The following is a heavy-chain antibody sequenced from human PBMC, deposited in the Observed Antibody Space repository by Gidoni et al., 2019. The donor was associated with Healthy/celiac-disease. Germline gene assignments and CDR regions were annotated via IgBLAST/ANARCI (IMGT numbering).Heavy chain of an antibody. CDR3: ARVLIPFWSGPNSDYYGMDV. D-gene: IGHD3-3*01. CDR1: GCTFSSSW. Sequence: EVQLVESGGGLVQPGGSLRLSCAASGCTFSSSWLHWVAEPPRKGWGGVCQGPGKGLVWVSRINSDGSSTSYADSVKGRFTISRDNAKNTLYLQMNSLRAEDTAVYYCARVLIPFWSGPNSDYYGMDVWGQGTTVTVSS. J-gene: IGHJ6*02. CDR2: INSDGSST. V-gene: IGHV3-74*01.